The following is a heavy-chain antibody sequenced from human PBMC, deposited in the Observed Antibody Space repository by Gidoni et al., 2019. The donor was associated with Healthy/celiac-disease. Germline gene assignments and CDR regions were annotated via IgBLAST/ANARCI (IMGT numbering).Heavy chain of an antibody. CDR3: ARGFSKYYDFWSGYYLGGMDV. CDR2: IYYSGST. Sequence: QVQLQESGPGLVKPSETLSLTCTVSGGSISRYYWSWIRQPPGKGLEWIGYIYYSGSTNYNPSLKSRVTISVDTSKNQFSLKLSSVTAADTAVYYCARGFSKYYDFWSGYYLGGMDVWGQGTTVTVSS. D-gene: IGHD3-3*01. CDR1: GGSISRYY. J-gene: IGHJ6*02. V-gene: IGHV4-59*01.